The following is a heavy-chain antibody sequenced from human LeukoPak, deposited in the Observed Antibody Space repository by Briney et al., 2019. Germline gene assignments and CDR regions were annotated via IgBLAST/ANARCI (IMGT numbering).Heavy chain of an antibody. CDR3: ARAFQSLGGLSLPDY. V-gene: IGHV7-4-1*02. CDR2: IHPSTGNP. J-gene: IGHJ4*02. Sequence: ASVKVSCKASGYTFTGYYMHWVRQAPGQGLEWMGWIHPSTGNPTYAQGFTGRFVFSLDTSVSTTYLQISSLKAEDTAVYFCARAFQSLGGLSLPDYWGQGTLLTVSS. CDR1: GYTFTGYY. D-gene: IGHD3-16*02.